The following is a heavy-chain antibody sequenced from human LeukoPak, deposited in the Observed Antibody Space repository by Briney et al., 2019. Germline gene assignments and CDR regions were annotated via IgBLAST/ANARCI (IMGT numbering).Heavy chain of an antibody. Sequence: GGSLRLSCAASGFTFSGSAMHWVRQASGKGLEWVGRIRSKANSYATAYAASVKGRFTISRDDSKNTAYLQMNSLKVEDTAVYYCATPAAGPGAEYSLYWGQGTLVIVSS. CDR3: ATPAAGPGAEYSLY. J-gene: IGHJ1*01. D-gene: IGHD6-13*01. CDR1: GFTFSGSA. V-gene: IGHV3-73*01. CDR2: IRSKANSYAT.